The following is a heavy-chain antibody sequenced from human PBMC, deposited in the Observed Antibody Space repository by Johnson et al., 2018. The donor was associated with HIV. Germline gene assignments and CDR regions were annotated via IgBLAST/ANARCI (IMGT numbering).Heavy chain of an antibody. CDR1: GFTFRTFP. D-gene: IGHD5-18*01. J-gene: IGHJ3*02. CDR2: ISYNEDKK. CDR3: ARLPSGYNRDTFNI. Sequence: QVQLVESGGGVVQPGRSLRLSCAASGFTFRTFPMHWVRQAPGKGLEWLAFISYNEDKKYYADSAKGRFTISRDNSKNILYLQMNSLIAEDTATYYCARLPSGYNRDTFNIWGQGTMVTVSS. V-gene: IGHV3-30*04.